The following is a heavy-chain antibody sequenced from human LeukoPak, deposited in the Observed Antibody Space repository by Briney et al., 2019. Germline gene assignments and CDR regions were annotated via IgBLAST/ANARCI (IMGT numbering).Heavy chain of an antibody. D-gene: IGHD3-10*01. CDR3: AREAPYYYGSGSYYNVGKGGIDN. V-gene: IGHV1-69*04. J-gene: IGHJ4*02. CDR1: GGTFSSYA. CDR2: IIPILGIA. Sequence: ASVKVSCKASGGTFSSYAISWVRQAPGQGLEWMGRIIPILGIANYAQKFQGRVTITADKSTSTAYMELSSLRSEDTAVYYCAREAPYYYGSGSYYNVGKGGIDNWGQGTLVTVSS.